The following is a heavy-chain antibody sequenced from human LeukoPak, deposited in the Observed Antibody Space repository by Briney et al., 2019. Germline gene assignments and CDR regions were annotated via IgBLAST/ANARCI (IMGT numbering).Heavy chain of an antibody. CDR2: IYYSGST. J-gene: IGHJ6*02. Sequence: PSQTLSLTCTVSGGSISSGGYYWSWIRQHPGKGLVWIGDIYYSGSTYYNPSLKSRVTISVDTSKNQFSLKLSSVTAADTAVYYCARDDRPDTAMADYYYYGMDVWGQGTTVTVSS. V-gene: IGHV4-31*03. CDR3: ARDDRPDTAMADYYYYGMDV. D-gene: IGHD5-18*01. CDR1: GGSISSGGYY.